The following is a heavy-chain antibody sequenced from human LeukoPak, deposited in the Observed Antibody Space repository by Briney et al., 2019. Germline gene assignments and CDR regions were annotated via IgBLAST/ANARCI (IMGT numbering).Heavy chain of an antibody. CDR3: ARGREWEPKVFDY. V-gene: IGHV4-59*01. Sequence: SETLSLTCTVSGGSITDYHWTWIRQPPGQGLEYIGYVYNRGTTFYNPSLKGRVTISADTSKKQFFLKVNSMTAADTAVYYCARGREWEPKVFDYWGQGTLVTVSS. CDR2: VYNRGTT. D-gene: IGHD1-26*01. CDR1: GGSITDYH. J-gene: IGHJ4*02.